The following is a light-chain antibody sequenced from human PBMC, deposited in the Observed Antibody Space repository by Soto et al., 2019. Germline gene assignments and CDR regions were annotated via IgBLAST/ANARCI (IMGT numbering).Light chain of an antibody. CDR3: QQLKSDTTT. CDR1: QRIRSY. V-gene: IGKV1-9*01. CDR2: HXS. J-gene: IGKJ5*01. Sequence: IQVTQSPSSRFGSVGDRVTITXRASQRIRSYLIWYQQKLGKAPKVXXDHXSTLQTGGPSRLSGSGSGTDFTLTISSLQPEHFATYYCQQLKSDTTTFGQGTRLDIK.